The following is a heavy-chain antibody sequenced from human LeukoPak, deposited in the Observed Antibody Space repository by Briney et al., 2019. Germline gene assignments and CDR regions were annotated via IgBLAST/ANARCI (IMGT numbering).Heavy chain of an antibody. Sequence: PSQTLSLTCTVSGGSISSGDYYWSWIRQPPGKGLEWIGYIYYSGSTHYNPSLKSRVTISVDTSKNQFSLKLSSVTAADTAVYYCARSTPSLYGDTPSAFDIWGQGTMVTVSS. J-gene: IGHJ3*02. D-gene: IGHD4-17*01. CDR1: GGSISSGDYY. V-gene: IGHV4-30-4*01. CDR2: IYYSGST. CDR3: ARSTPSLYGDTPSAFDI.